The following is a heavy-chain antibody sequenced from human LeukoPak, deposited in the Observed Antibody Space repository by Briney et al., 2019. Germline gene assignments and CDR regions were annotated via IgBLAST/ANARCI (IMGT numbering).Heavy chain of an antibody. J-gene: IGHJ5*02. D-gene: IGHD3-10*01. V-gene: IGHV4-59*01. CDR2: IYYSGSA. CDR1: GDSISGFY. Sequence: SETLSLTCAVSGDSISGFYWSWIRQPPGKGLEWIGYIYYSGSANYNPSLKSRVTISVDTSKNQFSLKLSSVTAADTAVYYCARMALGGSGSYYSYNWFDPWGQGTLVTVSS. CDR3: ARMALGGSGSYYSYNWFDP.